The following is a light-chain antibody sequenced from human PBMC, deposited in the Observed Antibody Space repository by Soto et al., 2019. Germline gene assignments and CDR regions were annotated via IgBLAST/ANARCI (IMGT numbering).Light chain of an antibody. CDR1: QSVVTN. J-gene: IGKJ1*01. CDR3: QQYDIWPRT. V-gene: IGKV3-15*01. CDR2: GAS. Sequence: EIVMTQSPATLSLSPGERATLSCRASQSVVTNLAWYRQKPGQAPRLLIFGASTRATGIPARFSGGGSGTEFTLTITSLQSEDFAVYYCQQYDIWPRTFGQGTKVEIK.